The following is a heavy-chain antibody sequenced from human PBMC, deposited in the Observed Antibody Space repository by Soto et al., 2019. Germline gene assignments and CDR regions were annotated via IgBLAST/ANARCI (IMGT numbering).Heavy chain of an antibody. CDR3: ARDGPISENYYYYGMDV. CDR2: ISYDGSNK. CDR1: GFTFSSYG. D-gene: IGHD3-10*01. Sequence: GGSLRLSCAASGFTFSSYGMHWVRQAPGKGLEWVAVISYDGSNKYYADSVKGRFTISRDNSKNTLYLQMNSLRAEDTAVYYCARDGPISENYYYYGMDVWGQGTTVTVSS. V-gene: IGHV3-30*03. J-gene: IGHJ6*02.